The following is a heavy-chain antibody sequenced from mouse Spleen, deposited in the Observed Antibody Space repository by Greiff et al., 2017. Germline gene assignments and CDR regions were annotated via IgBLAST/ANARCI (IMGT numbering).Heavy chain of an antibody. Sequence: VQLQQSGPELVKPGASVKISCKASGYAFSSSWMNWVKQRPGKGLEWIGRIYPGDGDTNYNGKFKGKATLTADKSSSTAYMQLSSLTSEDSAVYFCARWGGSYVGFAYWGQGTLVTVSA. CDR1: GYAFSSSW. CDR3: ARWGGSYVGFAY. V-gene: IGHV1-82*01. D-gene: IGHD1-1*02. J-gene: IGHJ3*01. CDR2: IYPGDGDT.